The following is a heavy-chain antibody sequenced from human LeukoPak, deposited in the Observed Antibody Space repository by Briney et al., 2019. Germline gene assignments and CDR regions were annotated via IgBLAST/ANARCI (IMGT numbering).Heavy chain of an antibody. CDR3: ARDLVDSYFDY. CDR2: IYHSGST. J-gene: IGHJ4*02. CDR1: GYSISGGYY. Sequence: SETLSLTCTVSGYSISGGYYWGWIRQPPGKGLEWIGSIYHSGSTYYNPSLKSRVTISVDTSKNQFSLKLSSVTAADTAVYYCARDLVDSYFDYWGQGTLVTVSS. V-gene: IGHV4-38-2*02. D-gene: IGHD5-12*01.